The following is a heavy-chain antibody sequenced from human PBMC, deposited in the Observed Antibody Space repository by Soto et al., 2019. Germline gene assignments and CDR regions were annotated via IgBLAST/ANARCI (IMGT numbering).Heavy chain of an antibody. Sequence: PSETLSLTCAVHGGSFSGYYWSWIRQPPGKGLEWIGEINHSGSTNYNPSLKSRVTISVDTSKNQFSLKLSSVTAADTAVYYCARVKSVRFGDSWGQGTLVTVSS. V-gene: IGHV4-34*01. D-gene: IGHD3-10*01. CDR1: GGSFSGYY. CDR2: INHSGST. J-gene: IGHJ4*02. CDR3: ARVKSVRFGDS.